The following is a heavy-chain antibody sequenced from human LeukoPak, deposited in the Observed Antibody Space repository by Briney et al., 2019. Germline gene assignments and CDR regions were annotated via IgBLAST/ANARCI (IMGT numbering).Heavy chain of an antibody. V-gene: IGHV3-49*04. CDR1: GFTFGDYA. CDR2: IRSKAYGGTT. J-gene: IGHJ4*02. Sequence: GGSLRLSCTASGFTFGDYAMSWVRQAPGKGLEWVGFIRSKAYGGTTEYAASVKGRFTISRDDSKTIAYLQMNSLKTEDTAVYYCTGSFGELTFFDQWGQGTLVTVSS. CDR3: TGSFGELTFFDQ. D-gene: IGHD3-10*01.